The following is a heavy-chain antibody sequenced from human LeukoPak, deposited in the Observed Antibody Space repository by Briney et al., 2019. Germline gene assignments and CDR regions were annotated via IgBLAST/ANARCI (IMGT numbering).Heavy chain of an antibody. V-gene: IGHV1-18*04. D-gene: IGHD5-18*01. J-gene: IGHJ4*02. CDR1: GYTFTTYG. CDR3: ARIYSYGNGVYYFDY. Sequence: ASVKVSCKASGYTFTTYGISWVRQAPGQGLEWMGWISAYNGNTNYAQKLQGRVTMTTDTSTSTAYMELRSLRSDDTAGYYCARIYSYGNGVYYFDYWGQGTLVTVSS. CDR2: ISAYNGNT.